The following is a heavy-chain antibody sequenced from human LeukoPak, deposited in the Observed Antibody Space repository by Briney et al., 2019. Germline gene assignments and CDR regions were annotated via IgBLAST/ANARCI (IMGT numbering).Heavy chain of an antibody. D-gene: IGHD1-26*01. CDR2: ISGSGGST. Sequence: GGSLRLSCAASGFTFSSYAMSWVRQAPGKGLEWVSAISGSGGSTYYADSVKGRFTISRDNSKNTLYLQMNSLRAKDTAVYYCAKAGRIVGESYFDYWGQGTLVTVSS. V-gene: IGHV3-23*01. J-gene: IGHJ4*02. CDR1: GFTFSSYA. CDR3: AKAGRIVGESYFDY.